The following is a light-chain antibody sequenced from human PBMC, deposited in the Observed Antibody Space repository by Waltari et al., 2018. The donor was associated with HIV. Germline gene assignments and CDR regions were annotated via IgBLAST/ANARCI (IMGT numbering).Light chain of an antibody. CDR2: EDN. J-gene: IGLJ2*01. Sequence: SYELTQPPSVSVSPGQTPRITCSGDVLPKKYAYWYQQKSGQAPVLVIYEDNKRPSGIPERFSASSSGTMATLTISGAQVEDEADYYCFSTDSSGNPLFGGGTKLTVL. CDR3: FSTDSSGNPL. CDR1: VLPKKY. V-gene: IGLV3-10*01.